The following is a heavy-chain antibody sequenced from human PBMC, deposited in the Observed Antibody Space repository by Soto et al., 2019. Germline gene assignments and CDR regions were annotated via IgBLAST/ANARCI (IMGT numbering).Heavy chain of an antibody. CDR2: IDWDDDK. CDR1: GFSLRNSGMR. V-gene: IGHV2-70*04. J-gene: IGHJ5*02. Sequence: SGPTLVNPTQTLTLTCTFSGFSLRNSGMRVSWIRQPPGKALEWLARIDWDDDKFYSTSLRTRLTISKDTSKNRVVLTMTNMDPVDTARYYCAKTGTDGSWFDPWGQGTLVTVSS. CDR3: AKTGTDGSWFDP. D-gene: IGHD1-1*01.